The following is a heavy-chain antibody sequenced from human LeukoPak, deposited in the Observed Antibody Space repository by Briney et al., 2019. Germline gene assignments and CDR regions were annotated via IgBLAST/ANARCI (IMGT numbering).Heavy chain of an antibody. CDR1: GFTFRNAL. CDR3: AKAGPVVVAATKDY. Sequence: GGSLRLSCAASGFTFRNALMTWVRQAPGKGLEWVGFIASETYGGTAEYAASVKGRFTISRDDSKSIAYLQMNSLRAEDTAVYYCAKAGPVVVAATKDYWGQGTLVTVSS. J-gene: IGHJ4*02. D-gene: IGHD2-15*01. CDR2: IASETYGGTA. V-gene: IGHV3-71*01.